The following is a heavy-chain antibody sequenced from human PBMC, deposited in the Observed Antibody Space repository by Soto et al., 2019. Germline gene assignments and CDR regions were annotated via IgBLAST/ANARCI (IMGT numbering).Heavy chain of an antibody. CDR1: GYSFTNYW. CDR2: IYPCDFNT. CDR3: ASGRWLPLPSY. D-gene: IGHD5-12*01. V-gene: IGHV5-51*01. J-gene: IGHJ4*02. Sequence: PGESLKISCKGSGYSFTNYWIGWVRQMPGKGLEWMVIIYPCDFNTRYSPSFQGQVTISADKSISTAYLQWSSLKASDTAMYYCASGRWLPLPSYWGQGTPVTVSS.